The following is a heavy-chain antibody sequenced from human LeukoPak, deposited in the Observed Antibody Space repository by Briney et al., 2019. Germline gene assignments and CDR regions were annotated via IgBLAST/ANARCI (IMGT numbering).Heavy chain of an antibody. CDR1: GFTFRNYA. J-gene: IGHJ4*02. V-gene: IGHV3-30*09. CDR2: VSFDGNTT. CDR3: ARFRAATTRFDY. D-gene: IGHD1/OR15-1a*01. Sequence: QPGGSLRLSCAASGFTFRNYAMYWVRQAPGRGLEWAAVVSFDGNTTFYSDSVKGRFAISRDNSKNTLYLEMNSLRPEDTAVYYCARFRAATTRFDYWGQGTLVTVSS.